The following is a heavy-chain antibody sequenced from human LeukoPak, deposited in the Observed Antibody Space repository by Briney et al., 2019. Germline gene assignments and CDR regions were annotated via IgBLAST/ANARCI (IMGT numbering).Heavy chain of an antibody. J-gene: IGHJ4*02. V-gene: IGHV3-23*01. CDR3: ATRGGYCSSTSCLYYFDY. D-gene: IGHD2-2*01. Sequence: PGGSLRLSCAASGFTFSSYAMSWVRQAPGKGLEWVSAISGSGGSTYYADSVKGRFTISRDNSKNTLYLQMNSLRAEDTAVYYCATRGGYCSSTSCLYYFDYWGQGTLVTVSS. CDR2: ISGSGGST. CDR1: GFTFSSYA.